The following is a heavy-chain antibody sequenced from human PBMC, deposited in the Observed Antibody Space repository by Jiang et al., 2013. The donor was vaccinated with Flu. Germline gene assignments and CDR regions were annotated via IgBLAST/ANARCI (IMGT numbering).Heavy chain of an antibody. J-gene: IGHJ2*01. V-gene: IGHV2-5*01. D-gene: IGHD3-22*01. Sequence: RYSPSLKSRLTITKDTSKNQVVLTMTNMDPVDTATYYCARSGSYYWYFDLWGRGTLVTVSS. CDR3: ARSGSYYWYFDL.